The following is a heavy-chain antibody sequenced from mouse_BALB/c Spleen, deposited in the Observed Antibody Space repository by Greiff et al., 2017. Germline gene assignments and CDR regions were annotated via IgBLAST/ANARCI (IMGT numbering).Heavy chain of an antibody. V-gene: IGHV5-4*02. CDR3: ARGYRYDVAWFAY. Sequence: EVQVVESGGGLVKPGGSLKLSCAASGFTFSDYYMYWVRQTPEKRLEWVATISDGGSYTYYPDSVKGRFTISRDNAKNNLYLQMSSLKSEDTAMYYCARGYRYDVAWFAYWGQGTLVTVSA. D-gene: IGHD2-14*01. J-gene: IGHJ3*01. CDR2: ISDGGSYT. CDR1: GFTFSDYY.